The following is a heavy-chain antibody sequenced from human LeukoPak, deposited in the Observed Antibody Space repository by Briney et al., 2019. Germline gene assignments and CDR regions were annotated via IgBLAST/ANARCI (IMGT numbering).Heavy chain of an antibody. CDR2: IYSGGST. CDR3: ARSIAVAGTFDY. Sequence: GGSLRLSCAASGFTFSSYWMHWVRQAPGKGLEWVSVIYSGGSTYYADSVKGRFTISRDNSKNTLYLQMNSLRAEDTAVYYCARSIAVAGTFDYWGQGTLVTVSS. V-gene: IGHV3-53*01. D-gene: IGHD6-19*01. J-gene: IGHJ4*02. CDR1: GFTFSSYW.